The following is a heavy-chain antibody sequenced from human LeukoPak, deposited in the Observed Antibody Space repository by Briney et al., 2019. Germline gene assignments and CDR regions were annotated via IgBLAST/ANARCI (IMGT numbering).Heavy chain of an antibody. Sequence: SETLSLTCTVSGGSISSYYWSWIRQPPGKGLEWIGYIYYSGSTNYNPSLKSRVTISVDTSKNQFSLKLSSVTAADTAVYYCARDKVATMRYYYYSMDVWGQGTTVTVSS. CDR2: IYYSGST. J-gene: IGHJ6*02. CDR3: ARDKVATMRYYYYSMDV. D-gene: IGHD5-12*01. CDR1: GGSISSYY. V-gene: IGHV4-59*01.